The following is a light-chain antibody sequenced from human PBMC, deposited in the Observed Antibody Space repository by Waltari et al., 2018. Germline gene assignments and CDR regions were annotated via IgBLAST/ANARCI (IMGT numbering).Light chain of an antibody. V-gene: IGKV1-5*01. CDR1: QSINNC. CDR3: QQYNSFWT. CDR2: DAS. Sequence: DIQMTQSPSTLSASVRDRVTITCRASQSINNCLAWFQQKPGKAPKLLIYDASSLESGVPSRFSGSGSGTEFTLTISSLQPDDFATYYCQQYNSFWTFGQGTKVEIK. J-gene: IGKJ1*01.